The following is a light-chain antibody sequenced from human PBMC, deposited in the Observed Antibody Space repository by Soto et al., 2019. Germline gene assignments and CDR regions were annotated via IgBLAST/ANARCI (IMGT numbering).Light chain of an antibody. CDR3: QKYGRSPPYT. CDR1: QSVSSSY. CDR2: GAS. V-gene: IGKV3-20*01. Sequence: EIVLTQSPGTLSLSPGERATLSCRASQSVSSSYLAWYQQKPGQAPRLLISGASSRATGIPDRFSGSGSGTDFTLTISRVEPEDLAVYYCQKYGRSPPYTFGQGTKLEIK. J-gene: IGKJ2*01.